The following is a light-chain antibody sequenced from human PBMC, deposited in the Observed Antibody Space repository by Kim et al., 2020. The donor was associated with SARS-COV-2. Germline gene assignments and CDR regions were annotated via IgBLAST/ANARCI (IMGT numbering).Light chain of an antibody. V-gene: IGKV3-20*01. Sequence: SPGETATISCRTSQSVSSNHLAWYQQKPGQAPRLLIYGASSRATGIPDRFSGSGSETDFTLTISRLDPEDFAMYYCQQYGTSPLTFGGGTKVDIK. CDR1: QSVSSNH. CDR3: QQYGTSPLT. J-gene: IGKJ4*01. CDR2: GAS.